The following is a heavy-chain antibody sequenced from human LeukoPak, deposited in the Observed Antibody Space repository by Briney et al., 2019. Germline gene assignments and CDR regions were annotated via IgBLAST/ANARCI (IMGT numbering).Heavy chain of an antibody. CDR3: ARRYTYYYDSSGYPLDAFDI. J-gene: IGHJ3*02. D-gene: IGHD3-22*01. CDR1: GGSISSYY. Sequence: PSETLSLTCTVSGGSISSYYWSWIRQPPGKGLEWIGYIYYSGSTNYNPSLKSRVTISVDTSKNQFSLKLSSVTAADTAVYYCARRYTYYYDSSGYPLDAFDIWGQGTMVTVSS. V-gene: IGHV4-59*01. CDR2: IYYSGST.